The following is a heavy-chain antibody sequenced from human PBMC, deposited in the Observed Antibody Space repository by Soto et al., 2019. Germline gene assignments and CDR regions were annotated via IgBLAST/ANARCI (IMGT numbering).Heavy chain of an antibody. CDR1: GGSINRSTYY. CDR2: IYYSGST. J-gene: IGHJ4*02. V-gene: IGHV4-39*01. Sequence: QLQLQESCPGLVKPSETLSLTCTVSGGSINRSTYYWGWIRQPPGKGLEWIGNIYYSGSTYYNPSLKSRVTISVDTSKHHFSLKLSSVTAAATAVYYCARQDYHDSRGYLDGGGQGTLVIVSS. D-gene: IGHD3-22*01. CDR3: ARQDYHDSRGYLDG.